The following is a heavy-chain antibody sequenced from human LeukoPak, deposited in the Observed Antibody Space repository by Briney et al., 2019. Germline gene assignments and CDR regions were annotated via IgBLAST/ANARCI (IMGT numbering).Heavy chain of an antibody. CDR1: GGSISSGGYS. CDR3: ARARGDPVYDSSGYYYFDY. CDR2: IYHSGST. V-gene: IGHV4-30-2*01. J-gene: IGHJ4*02. Sequence: SQTLSLTCAVSGGSISSGGYSWSWIRQPPGKGLEWIGYIYHSGSTYCNPSLKSRVTISVDRSKNQFSLKLSSVTAAVTAVYYCARARGDPVYDSSGYYYFDYWGQGTLVTVSS. D-gene: IGHD3-22*01.